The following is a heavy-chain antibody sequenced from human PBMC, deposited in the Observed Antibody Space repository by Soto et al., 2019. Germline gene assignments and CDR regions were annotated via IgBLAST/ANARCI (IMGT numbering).Heavy chain of an antibody. CDR3: ARDPAYYYGSGSYSDY. CDR2: INAGNGNT. D-gene: IGHD3-10*01. J-gene: IGHJ4*02. CDR1: GYTFSSYA. Sequence: QVQLVQSGAEVKKPGASVKVSCKASGYTFSSYAINWVRQVPGQRLEWMGWINAGNGNTKYSQKFQGRAAITRDTPASTAYMQLRSLTSEDTAVYYCARDPAYYYGSGSYSDYWGQGTLVTVSS. V-gene: IGHV1-3*01.